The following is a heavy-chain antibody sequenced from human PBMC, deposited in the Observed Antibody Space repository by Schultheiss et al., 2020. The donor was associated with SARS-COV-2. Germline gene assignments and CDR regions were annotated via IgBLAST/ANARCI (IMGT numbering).Heavy chain of an antibody. Sequence: SETLSLTCTVSGGSVSSGSYYWSWIRQPPGKGLEWIGYIYYSGSTNYNPSLKSRVTISVDTSKNQFSLKLSSVTAADTAVYYCVGFNCSSTSCYSYFDYWGQGTLVTVSS. V-gene: IGHV4-61*01. CDR1: GGSVSSGSYY. CDR2: IYYSGST. J-gene: IGHJ4*02. D-gene: IGHD2-2*01. CDR3: VGFNCSSTSCYSYFDY.